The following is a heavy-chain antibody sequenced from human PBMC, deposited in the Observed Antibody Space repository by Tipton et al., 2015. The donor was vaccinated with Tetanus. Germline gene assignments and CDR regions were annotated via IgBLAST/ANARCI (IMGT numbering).Heavy chain of an antibody. J-gene: IGHJ6*02. D-gene: IGHD6-19*01. CDR1: GFTFSSYG. CDR2: ISYDGSNK. V-gene: IGHV3-30*18. CDR3: AKDRGRYGIAVAGVNYYYGMDV. Sequence: SLRLSCAASGFTFSSYGMHWVRQAPGKGLEWVAVISYDGSNKYYADSVKGRFTISRDNSKNTLYLQMNSLRAEDTAVYYCAKDRGRYGIAVAGVNYYYGMDVWGQGTTVTVSS.